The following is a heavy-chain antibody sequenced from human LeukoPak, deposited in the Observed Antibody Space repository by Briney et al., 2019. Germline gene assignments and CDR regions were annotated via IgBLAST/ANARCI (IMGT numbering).Heavy chain of an antibody. CDR3: ARGLSGSYLGGYYFDY. Sequence: ASVKVSCKASGYTFTSYDINWVRQATGQGLEWMGWMNPNSGNTGYAQKFQGRVTMTRNTSISTAYMELSSLRSEDTAVYYCARGLSGSYLGGYYFDYWGQGTLVTVSS. J-gene: IGHJ4*02. CDR1: GYTFTSYD. D-gene: IGHD1-26*01. CDR2: MNPNSGNT. V-gene: IGHV1-8*01.